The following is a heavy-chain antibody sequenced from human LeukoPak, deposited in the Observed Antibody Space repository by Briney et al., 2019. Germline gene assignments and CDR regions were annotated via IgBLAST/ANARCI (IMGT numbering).Heavy chain of an antibody. CDR3: ARAVRQTAEIFGVDP. D-gene: IGHD3-3*01. CDR2: IIPILGIA. CDR1: GGTFGSYA. Sequence: SVKVSCKASGGTFGSYAISWVRQAPGQGLEWMGRIIPILGIANYAQKFQGRVTITADKSTSTAYMELSSLRSEDTAVYYCARAVRQTAEIFGVDPWGQGTLVTVSS. J-gene: IGHJ5*02. V-gene: IGHV1-69*04.